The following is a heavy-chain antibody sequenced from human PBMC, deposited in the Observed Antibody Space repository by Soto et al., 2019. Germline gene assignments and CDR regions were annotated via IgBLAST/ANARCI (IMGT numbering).Heavy chain of an antibody. Sequence: ASVKVSCKASGYTFTSYDINWVRQATGQGLEWMGWMNPNSGNTGYAQKFQGRVTMTRNTSISTAYMELSSLRSGDTAVYYCARGGEYQLLFGDYYYYGMDVWGQGTTVTVSS. CDR2: MNPNSGNT. CDR3: ARGGEYQLLFGDYYYYGMDV. V-gene: IGHV1-8*01. J-gene: IGHJ6*02. CDR1: GYTFTSYD. D-gene: IGHD2-2*01.